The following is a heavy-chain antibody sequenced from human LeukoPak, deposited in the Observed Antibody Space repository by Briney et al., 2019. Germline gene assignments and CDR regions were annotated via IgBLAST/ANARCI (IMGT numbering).Heavy chain of an antibody. D-gene: IGHD3-10*01. CDR1: GDSVSSNNSA. Sequence: SQTLSLTCAISGDSVSSNNSAWNWIRQSPSRGLEWLGRTYYRSKWYNDYAVSVKSRITINPDTSKNQFSLHLNSVTPEDTAVYYCARDLAGHYYGSGSSFDYWGQGTLVTVSS. CDR3: ARDLAGHYYGSGSSFDY. J-gene: IGHJ4*02. V-gene: IGHV6-1*01. CDR2: TYYRSKWYN.